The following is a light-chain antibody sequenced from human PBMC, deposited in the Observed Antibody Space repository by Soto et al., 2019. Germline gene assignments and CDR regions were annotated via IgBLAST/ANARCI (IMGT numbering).Light chain of an antibody. CDR2: GNT. J-gene: IGLJ2*01. CDR1: SSNIGAGYD. V-gene: IGLV1-40*01. CDR3: QSYDSSLSGVL. Sequence: QSVLTQPPSVSGAPGQRVTISCTGSSSNIGAGYDVHWYQQLPGTAPKLLIYGNTNRPSGVPDRFSGSKSGTSASLAITGLQPEDEADYYCQSYDSSLSGVLFGGGTKLTV.